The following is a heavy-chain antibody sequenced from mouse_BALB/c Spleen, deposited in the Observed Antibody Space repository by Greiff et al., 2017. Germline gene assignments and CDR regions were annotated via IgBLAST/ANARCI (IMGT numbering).Heavy chain of an antibody. J-gene: IGHJ4*01. CDR1: GFSLTGYG. CDR3: AREKDGTFYAMDY. V-gene: IGHV2-6-7*01. CDR2: IWGDGST. D-gene: IGHD2-1*01. Sequence: QVQLKESGPGLVAPSQSLSITCTVSGFSLTGYGVNWVRQPPGKGLEWLGMIWGDGSTDYNSALKSRLSISKDNSKSQVFLKMNSLQTDDTARYYCAREKDGTFYAMDYWGQGTSVTVSS.